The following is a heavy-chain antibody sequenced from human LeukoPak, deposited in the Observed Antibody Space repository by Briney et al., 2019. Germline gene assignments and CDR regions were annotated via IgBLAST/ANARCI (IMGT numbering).Heavy chain of an antibody. CDR1: GGSISNYY. V-gene: IGHV4-59*01. J-gene: IGHJ4*02. D-gene: IGHD3-22*01. CDR3: ARDPASYYYDSSGYGWDY. Sequence: AETLSLTCTVSGGSISNYYWSWLRHPPGKGLEWMGYIYYSGSTKYNPSLKGRVTISIDMSKNQFSQTQNSVTAADTAVYYCARDPASYYYDSSGYGWDYWGQGTLLSVSS. CDR2: IYYSGST.